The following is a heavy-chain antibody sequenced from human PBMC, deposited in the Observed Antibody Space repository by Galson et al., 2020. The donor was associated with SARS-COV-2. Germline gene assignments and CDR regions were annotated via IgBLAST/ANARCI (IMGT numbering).Heavy chain of an antibody. Sequence: GGSLRLSCAASGFTFSSYAMHWVRQAPGKGLEWVAVISYDGSNKYYADSVKGRFTISRDNSKNTLYLQMNSLRAEDTAVNYCARDNGRGNIAAQPNNWFDPWGQGTLVTVSS. J-gene: IGHJ5*02. CDR2: ISYDGSNK. D-gene: IGHD6-6*01. CDR1: GFTFSSYA. CDR3: ARDNGRGNIAAQPNNWFDP. V-gene: IGHV3-30-3*01.